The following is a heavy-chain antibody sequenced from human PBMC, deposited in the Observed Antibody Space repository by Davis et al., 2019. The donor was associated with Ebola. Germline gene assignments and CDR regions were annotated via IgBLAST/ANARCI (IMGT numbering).Heavy chain of an antibody. CDR3: ARDVNSDY. V-gene: IGHV3-33*01. Sequence: GESLKISCAASGFTFSSYGMHWVRQAPGKGLEWVAVLWYDGSNKYYADSVKGRITISRDNSKNTLYLQMNSLRAEDTAVYYCARDVNSDYWGKGTLVTVSS. J-gene: IGHJ4*02. CDR2: LWYDGSNK. D-gene: IGHD4-23*01. CDR1: GFTFSSYG.